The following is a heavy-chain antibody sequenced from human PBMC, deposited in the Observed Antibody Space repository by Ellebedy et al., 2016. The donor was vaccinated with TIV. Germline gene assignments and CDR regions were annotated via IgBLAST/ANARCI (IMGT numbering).Heavy chain of an antibody. CDR2: IQQEGYEQ. V-gene: IGHV3-7*01. CDR3: ARLLWFDGRTGFDY. Sequence: GGSLRLSCSASGFTFSGYWMSWFRQAPGKGLEWVANIQQEGYEQYVMDSVRCRFTFSRDNAKNSLYLHMNSLRVEDTAVYYCARLLWFDGRTGFDYWGQGALVTVSS. J-gene: IGHJ4*02. D-gene: IGHD3-10*01. CDR1: GFTFSGYW.